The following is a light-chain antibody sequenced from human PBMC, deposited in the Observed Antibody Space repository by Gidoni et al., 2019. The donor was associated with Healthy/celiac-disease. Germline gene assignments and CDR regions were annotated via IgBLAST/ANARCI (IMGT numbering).Light chain of an antibody. CDR1: SSDVGGYNY. J-gene: IGLJ2*01. CDR3: SSYTSSSTLVV. CDR2: DVS. Sequence: QSALTQPASVSGSPGQASTISCTGNSSDVGGYNYVSLYQQHPGKAPTLMINDVSNLPSVVSNRFSGSKSFNTASLTISGLQAEDEADYYCSSYTSSSTLVVFGGGTKLTVL. V-gene: IGLV2-14*01.